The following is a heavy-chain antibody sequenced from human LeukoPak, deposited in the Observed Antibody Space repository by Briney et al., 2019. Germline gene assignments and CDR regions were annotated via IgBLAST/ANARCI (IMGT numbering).Heavy chain of an antibody. Sequence: GGSLTLSCAASGFNFRDRWLDWVRQAPGAVLEWLGNIVTDGSAQHYADSVKGRFSISRDNRRNLMYLHMNSLRVEDTAIYYCARGGSRCLDSWGQGTLVTVSS. CDR1: GFNFRDRW. V-gene: IGHV3-7*01. CDR3: ARGGSRCLDS. D-gene: IGHD3-16*01. CDR2: IVTDGSAQ. J-gene: IGHJ4*02.